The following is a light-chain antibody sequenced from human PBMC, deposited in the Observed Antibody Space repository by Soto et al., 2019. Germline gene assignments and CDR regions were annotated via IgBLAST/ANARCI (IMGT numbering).Light chain of an antibody. J-gene: IGKJ5*01. V-gene: IGKV1-39*01. Sequence: DIQLTQSPSSLSASVGDRVTMTCRASETISTFLNWYQHKPGKAPKLLISAASRLQSGVPPRFTGRGSGTDFTLTINSLRPEDFASYYCQQSYSSSPITVGPGTRLEI. CDR3: QQSYSSSPIT. CDR1: ETISTF. CDR2: AAS.